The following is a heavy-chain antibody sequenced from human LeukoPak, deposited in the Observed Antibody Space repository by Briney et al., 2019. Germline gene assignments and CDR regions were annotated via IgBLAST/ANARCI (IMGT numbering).Heavy chain of an antibody. V-gene: IGHV1-18*01. CDR3: ARSAVTGTSPFDF. CDR2: ISGYNSKT. CDR1: GYTFSSYG. J-gene: IGHJ4*02. Sequence: ASVKVSCKASGYTFSSYGISWVRQAPGQGLEWMGWISGYNSKTKYAQKFQGRVIVTTDTSTSTAYMELRSLRSDDTAVYYCARSAVTGTSPFDFWGQGTLVTVSS. D-gene: IGHD6-19*01.